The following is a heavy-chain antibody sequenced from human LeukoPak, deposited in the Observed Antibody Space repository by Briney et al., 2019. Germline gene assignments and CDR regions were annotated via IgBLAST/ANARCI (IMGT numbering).Heavy chain of an antibody. J-gene: IGHJ5*02. CDR3: ARQTTTTDNWFDP. Sequence: PSETLSLTCTVSGGSISSSSYYWGWIRQPPGKGLEWIGSIYYSGSTYYNLSLKSRVTISVDTSKNQFSLKLSSVTAADTAVYYCARQTTTTDNWFDPWGQGTLVTVSS. V-gene: IGHV4-39*01. D-gene: IGHD4-17*01. CDR2: IYYSGST. CDR1: GGSISSSSYY.